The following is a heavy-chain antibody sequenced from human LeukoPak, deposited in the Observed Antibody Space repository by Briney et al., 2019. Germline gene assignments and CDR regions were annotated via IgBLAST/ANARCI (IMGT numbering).Heavy chain of an antibody. CDR1: GFTFSSYS. J-gene: IGHJ6*02. Sequence: GGSLRLSCAASGFTFSSYSMNWVRQAPGKGLECVSDISSSSSTIYYADSVKGRFTISRGNAKNSLYLQMNSLRAEDTAVYYCAKDDRNWGYYYGMDVWGQGTTVTVSS. CDR2: ISSSSSTI. V-gene: IGHV3-48*01. CDR3: AKDDRNWGYYYGMDV. D-gene: IGHD7-27*01.